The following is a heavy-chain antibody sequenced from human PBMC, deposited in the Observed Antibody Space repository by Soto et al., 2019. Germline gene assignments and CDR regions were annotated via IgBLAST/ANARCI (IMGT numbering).Heavy chain of an antibody. V-gene: IGHV4-28*01. Sequence: PSETLSLTCAVSGYSISSSNWWGWIRQPPGKGLEWIGYIYYSGTTYYNPSLKSRVTMSVDTSKNQFSLKLTSVTAVDTAVYYCARSSIVPRLLMYPFDYWGQGTLVTVSS. CDR1: GYSISSSNW. D-gene: IGHD2-8*01. J-gene: IGHJ4*02. CDR3: ARSSIVPRLLMYPFDY. CDR2: IYYSGTT.